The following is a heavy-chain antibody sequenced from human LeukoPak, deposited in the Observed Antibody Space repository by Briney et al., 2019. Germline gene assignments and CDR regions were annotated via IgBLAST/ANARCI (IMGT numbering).Heavy chain of an antibody. D-gene: IGHD6-13*01. CDR3: ARRGSSSWPKTFDY. CDR2: INHSGST. CDR1: GGSFSGYY. V-gene: IGHV4-34*01. J-gene: IGHJ4*02. Sequence: SETLSLTCAVYGGSFSGYYWSWIRQPPGKGLEWIGEINHSGSTNYNPSLKSRVTISVDTSKNQFSLKLSSVTAADTAVYYCARRGSSSWPKTFDYWCQGTLVTVSS.